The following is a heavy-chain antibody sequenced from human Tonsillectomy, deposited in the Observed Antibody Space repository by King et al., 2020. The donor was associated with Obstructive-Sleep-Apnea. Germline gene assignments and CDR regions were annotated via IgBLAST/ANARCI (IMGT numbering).Heavy chain of an antibody. D-gene: IGHD6-13*01. V-gene: IGHV3-9*01. Sequence: QLVQSGGGLVQPGRSLRLSCAVSGFTFDDFAMHWVRQAPGKGLEWVSGISWNSGSTGYADSVKGRFTISRDNAKNSLYLQMNSLSAEDTALYYCAKDIRTGSSSPCAFDIWGQGTMVIVSA. CDR3: AKDIRTGSSSPCAFDI. CDR1: GFTFDDFA. CDR2: ISWNSGST. J-gene: IGHJ3*02.